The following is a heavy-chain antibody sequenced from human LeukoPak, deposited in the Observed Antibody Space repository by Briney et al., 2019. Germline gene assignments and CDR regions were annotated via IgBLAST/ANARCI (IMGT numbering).Heavy chain of an antibody. J-gene: IGHJ6*03. CDR3: ARGYYDFWSGYPGYMDV. V-gene: IGHV4-34*01. D-gene: IGHD3-3*01. CDR2: INHSGST. CDR1: GGSFSGYY. Sequence: PSETLSLTCAVYGGSFSGYYWSWIRQPPGKGLEWIGEINHSGSTNYNPSLKSRATISVDTSKNQFSLKLSSVTAADTAVYYCARGYYDFWSGYPGYMDVWGKGTTVTVSS.